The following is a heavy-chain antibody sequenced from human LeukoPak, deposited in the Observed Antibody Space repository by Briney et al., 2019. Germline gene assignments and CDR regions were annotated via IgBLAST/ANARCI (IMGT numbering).Heavy chain of an antibody. CDR3: ARGSGSYDY. D-gene: IGHD1-26*01. J-gene: IGHJ4*02. V-gene: IGHV3-23*01. CDR1: GFTFSSYA. Sequence: GGSLRLSCAASGFTFSSYAMSWVRQAPGKGLEWVSVISGRGGSTYYADSVKGRFTISRDNSKNTLYLQMNSLRAEDTAVFYCARGSGSYDYWGQGTLVTVSS. CDR2: ISGRGGST.